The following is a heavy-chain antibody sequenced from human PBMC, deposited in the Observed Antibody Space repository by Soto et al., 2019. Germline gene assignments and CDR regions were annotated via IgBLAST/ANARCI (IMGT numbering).Heavy chain of an antibody. J-gene: IGHJ4*02. CDR1: GDSISSYY. CDR2: IYYSGRT. Sequence: QVQLQESGPRLVKPSETLSLTCTVSGDSISSYYWTWIRQPPGKGLEYIGYIYYSGRTYYNPSFKSRVTISVDTSKNQFSLKLSSVTAADTAVYYCARGHLGITTTGTWYDFDYWGQGTLVTVSS. V-gene: IGHV4-59*01. CDR3: ARGHLGITTTGTWYDFDY. D-gene: IGHD2-15*01.